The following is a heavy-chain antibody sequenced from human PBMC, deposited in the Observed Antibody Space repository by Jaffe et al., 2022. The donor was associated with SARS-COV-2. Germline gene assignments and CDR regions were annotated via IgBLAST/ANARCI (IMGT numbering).Heavy chain of an antibody. Sequence: QVLLVQSGDEVKKPGASVKVSCTASGYTFSTYGISWVRQAPGQGLEWMGWISVYNNNIKYAERFQGRVTMTTDPSTNTAFMDLRSLRSDDTAMYYCARQRYCSGANCLDNWFDPWGQGTLVIVSS. CDR2: ISVYNNNI. J-gene: IGHJ5*02. CDR3: ARQRYCSGANCLDNWFDP. D-gene: IGHD2-15*01. CDR1: GYTFSTYG. V-gene: IGHV1-18*01.